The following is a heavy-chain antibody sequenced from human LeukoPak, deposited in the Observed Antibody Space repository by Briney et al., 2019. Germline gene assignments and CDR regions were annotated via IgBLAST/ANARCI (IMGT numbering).Heavy chain of an antibody. J-gene: IGHJ5*02. D-gene: IGHD3-3*01. V-gene: IGHV3-49*04. CDR3: ARVVSHDFWSTFYPRWFDP. CDR1: GFTFGEFA. Sequence: PGGSLRLSCSGFGFTFGEFAMSWVRQAPGKRLEWVGFIRAKVFGETTEYGASVKGRFSISSDDSKSIAYLQMDSLKAEDTAVYYCARVVSHDFWSTFYPRWFDPWGQGTLVTVSS. CDR2: IRAKVFGETT.